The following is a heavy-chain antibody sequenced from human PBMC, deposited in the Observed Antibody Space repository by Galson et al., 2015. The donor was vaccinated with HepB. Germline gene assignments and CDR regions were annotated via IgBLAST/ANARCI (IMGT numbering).Heavy chain of an antibody. Sequence: SVKVSCKASGGTFSSYAISWVRQAPGQGLEWMGRIIPILGIANYAQKFQGRVTITADKSTSTAYMEMESLRAEDTAVYYCAGGKEISGVREYGDALDIWGQGTMVTVSS. V-gene: IGHV1-69*04. CDR1: GGTFSSYA. J-gene: IGHJ3*02. CDR3: AGGKEISGVREYGDALDI. D-gene: IGHD3-10*01. CDR2: IIPILGIA.